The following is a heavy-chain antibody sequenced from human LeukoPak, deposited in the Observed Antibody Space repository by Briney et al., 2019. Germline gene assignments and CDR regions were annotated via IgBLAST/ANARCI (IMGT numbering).Heavy chain of an antibody. D-gene: IGHD1-26*01. Sequence: GGSLRLSCTASGFTFSSYSMNWVRQAPGKGLEWVSSISSSSYIYYADSVKGRFTISRDNAKNSLYLQMNSLRAEDTAVYYCARVISGGSYPPTRLCMDVWGQGTTVTVSS. CDR1: GFTFSSYS. V-gene: IGHV3-21*01. CDR2: ISSSSYI. CDR3: ARVISGGSYPPTRLCMDV. J-gene: IGHJ6*02.